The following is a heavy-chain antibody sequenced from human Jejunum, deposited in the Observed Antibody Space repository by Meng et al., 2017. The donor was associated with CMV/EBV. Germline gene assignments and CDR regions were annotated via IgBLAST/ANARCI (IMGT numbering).Heavy chain of an antibody. CDR3: ARENDYRNYFDS. CDR1: GFTFSSYS. CDR2: ISNDGDTT. V-gene: IGHV3-30*03. J-gene: IGHJ4*02. Sequence: SGFTFSSYSMTWVRQAPGKGLEWVAGISNDGDTTYLADSVKGRFSISRDNSKNTVYLQMNSLRGEDTAVYYCARENDYRNYFDSWGRGTLVTVSS. D-gene: IGHD4-11*01.